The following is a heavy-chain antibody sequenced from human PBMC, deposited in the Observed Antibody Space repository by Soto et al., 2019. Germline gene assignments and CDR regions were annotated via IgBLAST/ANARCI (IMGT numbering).Heavy chain of an antibody. V-gene: IGHV4-39*01. D-gene: IGHD6-13*01. CDR1: GCSISSSSYY. CDR3: AALIAAAGLSYYDGMDV. J-gene: IGHJ6*02. CDR2: IYYSGST. Sequence: QLQLQESGPGLVKPSETLSLTCTVSGCSISSSSYYWGWIRQPPGKGLEWIGSIYYSGSTYYNPSLKTRVTISVDTSKNQLFLKLSSVTAADTAVYYCAALIAAAGLSYYDGMDVWGQGTTVTVSS.